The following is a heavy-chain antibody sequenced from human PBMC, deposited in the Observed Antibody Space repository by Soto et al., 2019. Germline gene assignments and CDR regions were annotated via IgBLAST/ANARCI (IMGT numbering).Heavy chain of an antibody. CDR2: IYYSGST. CDR3: ARHGMDYYDSSGYYYSPYYFDY. J-gene: IGHJ4*02. Sequence: SETLSHTFTVSGCSISSSSYNWCLVRQPPGQVLDWIGSIYYSGSTYYNPSLKSRVTISVDTSKNQFSLKLSSVTAADTAVYYCARHGMDYYDSSGYYYSPYYFDYWGQGTLVTVS. V-gene: IGHV4-39*01. D-gene: IGHD3-22*01. CDR1: GCSISSSSYN.